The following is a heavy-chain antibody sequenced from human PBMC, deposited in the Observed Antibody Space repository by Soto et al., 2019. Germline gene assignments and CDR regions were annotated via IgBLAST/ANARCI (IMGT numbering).Heavy chain of an antibody. J-gene: IGHJ2*01. CDR1: GGTFGNYA. CDR3: ARDYYCGGGFYSWYFDL. D-gene: IGHD2-21*01. CDR2: IIPIFGTT. Sequence: QVQLVQSGDEVKKPGSSVKVSCKASGGTFGNYAFSWVRQAPGQGLEWMGNIIPIFGTTNYAQKFQGRVTITPDKSTSKAHKEGRSLRSEDTSVYYCARDYYCGGGFYSWYFDLWGRGTLVTVSS. V-gene: IGHV1-69*06.